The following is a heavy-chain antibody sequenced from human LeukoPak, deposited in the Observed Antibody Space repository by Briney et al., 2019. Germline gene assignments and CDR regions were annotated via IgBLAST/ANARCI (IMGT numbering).Heavy chain of an antibody. J-gene: IGHJ5*02. D-gene: IGHD2-15*01. V-gene: IGHV1-2*02. CDR3: ARGDFSGGISYSSWLDP. CDR2: INPNSGGT. CDR1: GYTFTDCY. Sequence: ASVKVSCKASGYTFTDCYMHWVRQAPGQGLEWMGWINPNSGGTNYAQHFQGRVTMTRDTSISTANMELRSLRPDDTAVYYCARGDFSGGISYSSWLDPWGQGTLVTVSS.